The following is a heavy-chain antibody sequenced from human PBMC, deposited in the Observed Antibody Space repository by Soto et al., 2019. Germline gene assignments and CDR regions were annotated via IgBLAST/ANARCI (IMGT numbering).Heavy chain of an antibody. V-gene: IGHV2-5*01. CDR3: AHGSPTYYYDSSGYYDSFDY. D-gene: IGHD3-22*01. Sequence: QITLKESGPTLVKPTQTLKLTCAFSGFSLSTSGVGVGWIRQPPGKALEWLALIYWNDDKRYSPSLKSRLTSPKDTSKNQVVLTMPNMDPVDTATYYCAHGSPTYYYDSSGYYDSFDYWGKGTLVTVSS. CDR2: IYWNDDK. J-gene: IGHJ4*02. CDR1: GFSLSTSGVG.